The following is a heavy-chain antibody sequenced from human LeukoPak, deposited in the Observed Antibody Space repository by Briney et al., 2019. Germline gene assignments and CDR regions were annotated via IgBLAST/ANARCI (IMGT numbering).Heavy chain of an antibody. D-gene: IGHD6-13*01. V-gene: IGHV4-59*01. J-gene: IGHJ4*02. Sequence: SETLSLTCTVSGGSISSYYWSWIRQPPGKGLEWIGYIYYSGSTNYNPSLKSRVTISVDTSKNQFSLKLSSVTAADTAVYYCARGIAAAGWEDWGQGTLVTVSS. CDR1: GGSISSYY. CDR2: IYYSGST. CDR3: ARGIAAAGWED.